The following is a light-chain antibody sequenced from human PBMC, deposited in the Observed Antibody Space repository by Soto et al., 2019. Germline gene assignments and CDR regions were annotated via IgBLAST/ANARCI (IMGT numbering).Light chain of an antibody. CDR1: QSISSW. CDR3: QQYNSYSVYT. Sequence: DIQMTQSPSTLYASVGDRVTITCRASQSISSWLAWYQQKPGIAPKLLIYDASSLESGVPSRFSGSGSGTEFTLTISSLQPDDFATYYCQQYNSYSVYTFGQGTKLEIK. J-gene: IGKJ2*01. V-gene: IGKV1-5*01. CDR2: DAS.